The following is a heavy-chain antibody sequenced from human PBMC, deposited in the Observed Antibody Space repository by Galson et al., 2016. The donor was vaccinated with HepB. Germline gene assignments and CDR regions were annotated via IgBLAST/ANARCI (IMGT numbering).Heavy chain of an antibody. V-gene: IGHV3-30-3*01. CDR1: EFTFNNCP. J-gene: IGHJ4*02. D-gene: IGHD1-26*01. Sequence: SLRLSCAASEFTFNNCPLHWVRQAPGKGLEWVAVLSHDGVTKFYADSVRARFIISRDKSKTTVYLQMDGLSAEDTAVYYCAREWELGGYFDYWGQGTLVTVSS. CDR3: AREWELGGYFDY. CDR2: LSHDGVTK.